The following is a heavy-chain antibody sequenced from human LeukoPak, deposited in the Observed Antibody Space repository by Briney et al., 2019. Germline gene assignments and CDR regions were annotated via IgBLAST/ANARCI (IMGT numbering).Heavy chain of an antibody. D-gene: IGHD3-22*01. CDR1: GYTFTSYG. CDR2: ISAYNGNT. Sequence: ASVKVSCKASGYTFTSYGISWVRQAPGQGLEWMGWISAYNGNTNYAQKLQGRVTMTTDTSTSTAYMELSRLRSDDTAVYYCASGGYYYDSGYYGMDVWGQGTTVTVSS. V-gene: IGHV1-18*01. J-gene: IGHJ6*02. CDR3: ASGGYYYDSGYYGMDV.